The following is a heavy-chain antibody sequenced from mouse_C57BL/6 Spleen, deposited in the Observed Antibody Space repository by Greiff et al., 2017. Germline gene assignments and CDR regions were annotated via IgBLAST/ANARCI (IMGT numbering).Heavy chain of an antibody. D-gene: IGHD5-1*01. CDR2: INPNNGGT. CDR1: GYTFTDYY. J-gene: IGHJ2*01. V-gene: IGHV1-26*01. Sequence: EVQLQQSGPELVKPGASVKISCKASGYTFTDYYMNWVKQSHGKSLEWIGDINPNNGGTSYNQKFKGKATVTVDNSSSTAYMELRSLTSEDSAVYDCARSVYLYYIDYWGQGTTLTVSS. CDR3: ARSVYLYYIDY.